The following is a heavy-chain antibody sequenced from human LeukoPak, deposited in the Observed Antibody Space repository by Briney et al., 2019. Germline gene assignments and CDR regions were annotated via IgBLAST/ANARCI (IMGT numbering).Heavy chain of an antibody. D-gene: IGHD2-15*01. J-gene: IGHJ6*03. CDR3: ARDQGGNYYMDV. Sequence: SETLSLTCTVSGGSISPYSWSWIRQPPGKGLEWIGYILYSGSTNYNPSLKSRVTISVDTSKKQFSLKLSSVTAADTAVYYCARDQGGNYYMDVWGKGTTVTVSS. CDR1: GGSISPYS. V-gene: IGHV4-59*01. CDR2: ILYSGST.